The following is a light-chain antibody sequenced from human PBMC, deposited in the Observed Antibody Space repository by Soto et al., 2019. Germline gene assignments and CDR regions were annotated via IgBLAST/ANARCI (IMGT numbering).Light chain of an antibody. CDR3: SSYTSSSTLL. V-gene: IGLV2-14*01. CDR1: SSDVGGYNY. Sequence: QSVLTQPASVSGSPGQSITISCTGTSSDVGGYNYVSWYQQHPGKAPKLMIYAVSNRPSGVSNRFSGSKSGNTASLTISGLQSEVEDDYRCSSYTSSSTLLFGGGTKLTVL. CDR2: AVS. J-gene: IGLJ2*01.